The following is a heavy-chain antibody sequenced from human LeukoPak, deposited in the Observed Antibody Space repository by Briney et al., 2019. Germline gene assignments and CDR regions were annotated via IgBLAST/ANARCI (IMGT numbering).Heavy chain of an antibody. D-gene: IGHD2-15*01. CDR2: MNPNSGNT. V-gene: IGHV1-8*02. Sequence: VASVKVSCKASGYTFTSYDINWVRQATGQGLEWMGWMNPNSGNTGYAQKFQGRVTMTRDTSTSTVYMELSSLRSEDTAVYYCARDYCSGGSCYPHRNYYFDYWGQGTLVTVSS. CDR1: GYTFTSYD. CDR3: ARDYCSGGSCYPHRNYYFDY. J-gene: IGHJ4*02.